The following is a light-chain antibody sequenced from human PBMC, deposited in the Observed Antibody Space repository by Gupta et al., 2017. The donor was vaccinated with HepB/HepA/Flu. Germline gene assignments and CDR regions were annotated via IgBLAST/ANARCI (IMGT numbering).Light chain of an antibody. Sequence: QSVLTQPPSASGTHGQRVTISCSESSSNIGSNYVYWYQQLPGPAPKLLTYRNNQRPSGVPDRFSGSKSGTSASLAISGLRSEDEADYYCAAWDDSLSGWVFGGGTKLTVL. CDR2: RNN. V-gene: IGLV1-47*01. J-gene: IGLJ3*02. CDR1: SSNIGSNY. CDR3: AAWDDSLSGWV.